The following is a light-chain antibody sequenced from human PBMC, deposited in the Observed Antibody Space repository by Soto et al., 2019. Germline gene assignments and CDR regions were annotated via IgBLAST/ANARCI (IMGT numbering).Light chain of an antibody. J-gene: IGKJ3*01. CDR1: QSVTSNY. V-gene: IGKV3D-20*02. CDR3: QQRSNWPPT. Sequence: EIVLTQSPGTLSLSPGERATLSCRASQSVTSNYLAWYQQKPGQAPGLLIYGASSRATGIPDRFSGSGSGTDFTLTISSLEPEDFAVYYCQQRSNWPPTFGPGTKVDI. CDR2: GAS.